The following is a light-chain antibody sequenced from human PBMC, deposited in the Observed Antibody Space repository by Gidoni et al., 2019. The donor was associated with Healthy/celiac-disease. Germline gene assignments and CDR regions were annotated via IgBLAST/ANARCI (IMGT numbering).Light chain of an antibody. Sequence: DIQMTQSPSSLSASVGDRVTITCRASQSISSYLNWYHQKPGKAPMLLIYADSSLQSGVPSRFSVSGSGTDFTLTISSLQPEDFATYYCQHSYSTPPSFGQGTKVEIK. CDR2: ADS. CDR3: QHSYSTPPS. J-gene: IGKJ1*01. V-gene: IGKV1-39*01. CDR1: QSISSY.